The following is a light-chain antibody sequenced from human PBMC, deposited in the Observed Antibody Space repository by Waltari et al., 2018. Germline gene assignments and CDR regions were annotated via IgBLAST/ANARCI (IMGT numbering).Light chain of an antibody. CDR2: GAS. CDR3: QQYGSSPYT. Sequence: ESVLTQSPGPLSLSPGERVTLSCRAIQTINSSTLAWYQQKAGQAPRLLIYGASSRATGTPDMFSGGVSGTDFTLTIYRLQPEDFAVYHCQQYGSSPYTFGQGTKLAIK. CDR1: QTINSST. J-gene: IGKJ2*01. V-gene: IGKV3-20*01.